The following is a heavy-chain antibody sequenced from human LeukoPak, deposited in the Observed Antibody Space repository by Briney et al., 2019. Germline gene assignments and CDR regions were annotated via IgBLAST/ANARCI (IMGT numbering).Heavy chain of an antibody. CDR3: ARDPSNGSGYYSNWFDP. CDR2: IYTSGST. D-gene: IGHD3-22*01. V-gene: IGHV4-61*02. CDR1: GGSISSGSYY. J-gene: IGHJ5*02. Sequence: SETLSLTCTVSGGSISSGSYYWSWIRQPAGKGLEWIGRIYTSGSTNYNPSLKSRVTISVDTSNNQFSLKLSSVTAADTAVYYCARDPSNGSGYYSNWFDPWGQGTLVTVSS.